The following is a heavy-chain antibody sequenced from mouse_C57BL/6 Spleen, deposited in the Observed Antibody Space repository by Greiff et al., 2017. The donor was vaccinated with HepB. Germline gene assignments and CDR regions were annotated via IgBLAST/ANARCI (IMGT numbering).Heavy chain of an antibody. CDR2: IYPRDGST. D-gene: IGHD1-1*01. Sequence: VQLQQSDAELVKPGASVKISCKVSGYTFTDHTIHWMKQRPEQGLEWIGYIYPRDGSTKYNEKFKGKATLTADKSSSTAYMQLNSLTSEDSAVYFCASPYYYGSRAMDYWGQGTSVTVSS. V-gene: IGHV1-78*01. J-gene: IGHJ4*01. CDR1: GYTFTDHT. CDR3: ASPYYYGSRAMDY.